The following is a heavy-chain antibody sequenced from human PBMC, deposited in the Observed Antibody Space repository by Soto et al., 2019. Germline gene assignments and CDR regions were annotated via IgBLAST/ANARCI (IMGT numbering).Heavy chain of an antibody. Sequence: VQLVQSGAEVRKPGSSVKVSCQVSGVTFSTSTITWVRQAPAQGLEWMGSIIPILGTAKSTQKFQGRVTITADEAASVAYMELSSLTSEDTSVYYCARAGFVSGWNEFSGMDVWGQGTTVTFSS. CDR2: IIPILGTA. D-gene: IGHD6-19*01. CDR3: ARAGFVSGWNEFSGMDV. J-gene: IGHJ6*02. CDR1: GVTFSTST. V-gene: IGHV1-69*11.